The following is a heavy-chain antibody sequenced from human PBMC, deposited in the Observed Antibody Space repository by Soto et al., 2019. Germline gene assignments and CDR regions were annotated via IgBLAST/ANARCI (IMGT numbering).Heavy chain of an antibody. J-gene: IGHJ6*03. V-gene: IGHV4-34*01. D-gene: IGHD2-8*01. CDR2: INHSGST. Sequence: SETLSLTCAVYGGSFSGYYWSWIRQPPGKGLEWIGEINHSGSTNYNPSLKSRVTISVDTSKNQFSLKLSSVTAADTAVYYCARGKRYCTNGVCYTRYYYYYYMDVWGKGTTVTVSS. CDR1: GGSFSGYY. CDR3: ARGKRYCTNGVCYTRYYYYYYMDV.